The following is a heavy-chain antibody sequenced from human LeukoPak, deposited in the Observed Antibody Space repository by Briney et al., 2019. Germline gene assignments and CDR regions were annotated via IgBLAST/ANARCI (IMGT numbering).Heavy chain of an antibody. CDR1: GGSVSDYY. D-gene: IGHD7-27*01. CDR3: ASRKLGNDY. CDR2: IYYTGST. V-gene: IGHV4-59*02. J-gene: IGHJ4*02. Sequence: PSETLSLTCTISGGSVSDYYWSWIRQSPGKGLEWIGYIYYTGSTTYNPSLKSRVTISADTSKNQFSLKLSSVIAADTAVYYCASRKLGNDYWGQGTLVTVSS.